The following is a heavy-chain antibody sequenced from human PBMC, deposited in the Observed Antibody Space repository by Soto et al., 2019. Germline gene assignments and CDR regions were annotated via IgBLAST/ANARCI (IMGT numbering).Heavy chain of an antibody. CDR1: GYTFTAYT. Sequence: ASVKVSCKASGYTFTAYTMHWVRQAPGQRLEWMGWLNNGNGNTKYSQKFQDRVTITRDTSASTAYMELTNLRSEDTAVYYCARFRGGAYGMGVWGQGTTVTVSS. D-gene: IGHD2-15*01. CDR3: ARFRGGAYGMGV. V-gene: IGHV1-3*04. CDR2: LNNGNGNT. J-gene: IGHJ6*02.